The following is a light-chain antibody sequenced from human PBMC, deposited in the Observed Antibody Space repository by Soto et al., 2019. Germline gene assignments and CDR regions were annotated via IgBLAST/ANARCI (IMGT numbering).Light chain of an antibody. J-gene: IGKJ2*01. CDR2: AAT. CDR1: QTFNNY. CDR3: QQSYTSQQT. V-gene: IGKV1-39*01. Sequence: DIQMPQSPSSLSASVGDTVSITCRAGQTFNNYLNWYQHKPGKVPKLLIYAATALQSGVPSRFSASASGTDFTLTISNVQPEDCGTYYCQQSYTSQQTFGQGTKSEI.